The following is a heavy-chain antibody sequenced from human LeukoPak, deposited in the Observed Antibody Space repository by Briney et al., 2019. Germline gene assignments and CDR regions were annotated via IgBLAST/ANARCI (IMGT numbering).Heavy chain of an antibody. J-gene: IGHJ4*02. V-gene: IGHV3-7*03. CDR2: MKGDGSEI. CDR1: GFTFSTYW. Sequence: PGGSLRLSCAASGFTFSTYWMTWVRQAPGKGLEWVANMKGDGSEIYYVDSVKGRFTISRDNAKNLLYLQMNSLRAEDTALYYCAKDTGYGYGQGSPDYWGQGTLVTVSS. CDR3: AKDTGYGYGQGSPDY. D-gene: IGHD5-18*01.